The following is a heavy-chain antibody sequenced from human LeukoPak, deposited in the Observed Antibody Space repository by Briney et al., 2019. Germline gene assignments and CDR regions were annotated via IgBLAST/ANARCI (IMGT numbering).Heavy chain of an antibody. Sequence: ASVKVSCKASGCTFSSYTISWVRQAPGQGLEWMGRIIPILGIANYAQKLQGRVTITADKSTSTAYMELSSLRSEDTAVYYSARDPYCSSTSCSAPYNFDFWGQGTLVTVSS. CDR2: IIPILGIA. J-gene: IGHJ4*02. CDR3: ARDPYCSSTSCSAPYNFDF. D-gene: IGHD2-2*01. CDR1: GCTFSSYT. V-gene: IGHV1-69*04.